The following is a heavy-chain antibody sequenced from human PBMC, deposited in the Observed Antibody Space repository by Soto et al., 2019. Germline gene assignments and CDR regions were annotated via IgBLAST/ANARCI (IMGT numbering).Heavy chain of an antibody. CDR1: GFTFSNYA. CDR2: IRGNGGET. V-gene: IGHV3-23*01. J-gene: IGHJ4*02. Sequence: EVQVLESVGGLVQPGGSLRLSCVASGFTFSNYAMTWVRQAPGKGMEWVSAIRGNGGETFYADSVKGRFTISRDNSKNTLYLQMNSLRAEDTAVYHCAKGDQERQWVFLHNWGQGTLVTVSS. CDR3: AKGDQERQWVFLHN. D-gene: IGHD2-21*01.